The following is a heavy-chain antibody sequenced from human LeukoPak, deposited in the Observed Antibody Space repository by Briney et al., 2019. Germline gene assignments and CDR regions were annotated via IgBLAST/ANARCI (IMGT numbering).Heavy chain of an antibody. Sequence: GGSLRLSCADSGFTLSSYTMNGVRQAPGKGLEWVSSISSSSTYIYYADSVKGRFTISRDNAKNSLYLQMNNLRGEDTALYFCASEVRGPTAPHYFYYGMDVWGQGTTVTVSS. J-gene: IGHJ6*02. V-gene: IGHV3-21*01. CDR3: ASEVRGPTAPHYFYYGMDV. D-gene: IGHD3-10*01. CDR1: GFTLSSYT. CDR2: ISSSSTYI.